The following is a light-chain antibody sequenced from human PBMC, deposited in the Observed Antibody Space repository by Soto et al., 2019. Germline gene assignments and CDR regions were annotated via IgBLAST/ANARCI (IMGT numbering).Light chain of an antibody. CDR3: QQRSNWPRT. CDR2: DAS. V-gene: IGKV3-11*01. Sequence: EIVLTQSPATLSLSPGERATLSCRASQSVSSYLAWYQQKPGQAPRLLIYDASNRATGIPARFSGSGSGTDFTLTISSLEPEDFAVSYCQQRSNWPRTFRQGTKV. CDR1: QSVSSY. J-gene: IGKJ1*01.